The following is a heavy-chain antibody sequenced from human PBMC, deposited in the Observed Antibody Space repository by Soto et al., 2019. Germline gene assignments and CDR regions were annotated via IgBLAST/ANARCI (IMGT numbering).Heavy chain of an antibody. Sequence: GGSLRLSCAASGFTFSSYAMSWVRQAPGEGLEWVSDISGSGDITYYADSVKGRFTISRDNSKNTLYLQMNSLRVEDTAVYYCAKRTDEGIDYWGQGTLVTVSS. J-gene: IGHJ4*02. CDR3: AKRTDEGIDY. CDR1: GFTFSSYA. D-gene: IGHD2-21*02. V-gene: IGHV3-23*01. CDR2: ISGSGDIT.